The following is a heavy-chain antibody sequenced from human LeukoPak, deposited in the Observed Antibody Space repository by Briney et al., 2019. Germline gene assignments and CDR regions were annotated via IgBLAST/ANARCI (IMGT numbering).Heavy chain of an antibody. V-gene: IGHV3-21*01. Sequence: PGGSLRLSCAASGFTFSSSTMNWVRQAPGKGLGWVSSISSSSTYIYYADSVKGRFTISRDNAKNSLYLQMNSLRAEDTAVYYCARVSVGGYYFDYWGQGTLVTVSS. CDR2: ISSSSTYI. D-gene: IGHD1-26*01. CDR3: ARVSVGGYYFDY. CDR1: GFTFSSST. J-gene: IGHJ4*02.